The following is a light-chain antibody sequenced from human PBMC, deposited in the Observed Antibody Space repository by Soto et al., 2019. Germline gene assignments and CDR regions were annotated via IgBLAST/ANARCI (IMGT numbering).Light chain of an antibody. CDR2: GAS. CDR3: LQYGTPWWT. J-gene: IGKJ1*01. CDR1: QSVPANY. V-gene: IGKV3-20*01. Sequence: EIVLKQSPGTLSLSPGERVTVSCGAIQSVPANYLSWYQQNPGQAPRLLIYGASNRATGIPDRFSGSGSGTDFTLTVSRLEPEDFAVYFCLQYGTPWWTFGQGARVEIK.